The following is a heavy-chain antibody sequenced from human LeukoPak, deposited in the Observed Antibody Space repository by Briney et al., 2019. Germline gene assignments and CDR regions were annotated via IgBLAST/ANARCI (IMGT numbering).Heavy chain of an antibody. V-gene: IGHV1-2*06. D-gene: IGHD4-23*01. CDR1: GYTFTGYY. Sequence: ASVKVSCKASGYTFTGYYMHWVRQAPGQGLEWMGRINPNSGGTNYAQKFQGRVTMTRDTSISTAYMELSRLRSDDTAVYYCARLTTVVSPVDYWGQGTLVTVSS. CDR3: ARLTTVVSPVDY. CDR2: INPNSGGT. J-gene: IGHJ4*02.